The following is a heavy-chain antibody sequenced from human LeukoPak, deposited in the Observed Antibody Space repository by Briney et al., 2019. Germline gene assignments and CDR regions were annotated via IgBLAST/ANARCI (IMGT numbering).Heavy chain of an antibody. CDR2: ISAYNGNT. CDR1: GYTFTSYG. Sequence: ASVKVSCKASGYTFTSYGISWVRQAPGQGLEWMGWISAYNGNTNYAQKLQGRVTMTTDTSTSTAYMELRSLRSDDTAVYYCARDIIRYCSSTSCYPGAFDIRGQGTMVTVSS. J-gene: IGHJ3*02. D-gene: IGHD2-2*01. V-gene: IGHV1-18*01. CDR3: ARDIIRYCSSTSCYPGAFDI.